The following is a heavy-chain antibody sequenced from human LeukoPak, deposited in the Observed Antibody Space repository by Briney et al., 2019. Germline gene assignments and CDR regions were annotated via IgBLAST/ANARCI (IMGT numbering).Heavy chain of an antibody. CDR2: INHSGST. CDR3: ARLNYGGNPRASYYMDV. V-gene: IGHV4-34*01. J-gene: IGHJ6*03. D-gene: IGHD4-23*01. Sequence: KPSETLSLTCAVYGGSFSGYYWSWIRQPPGKGLEWIGEINHSGSTNYTPSLKTRVTISVDTSKNQFSLKLSSVTAADTAVYHCARLNYGGNPRASYYMDVWGKGTTVTISS. CDR1: GGSFSGYY.